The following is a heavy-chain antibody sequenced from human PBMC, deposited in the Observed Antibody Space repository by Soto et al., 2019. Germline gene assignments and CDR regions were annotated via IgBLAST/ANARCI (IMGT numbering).Heavy chain of an antibody. CDR2: IYFDGMTT. V-gene: IGHV3-74*01. J-gene: IGHJ4*02. CDR1: GYTFNTHW. D-gene: IGHD1-26*01. Sequence: EVQLVESGGGVVQPGGSLRLSCTPSGYTFNTHWMHWVRQAPGKGLVWVSRIYFDGMTTNYAGPVNGRSTVSRDNAKNTVYLHVNTLKDEDTAVYYCARGGAMGVDYWGQGTLVTVSS. CDR3: ARGGAMGVDY.